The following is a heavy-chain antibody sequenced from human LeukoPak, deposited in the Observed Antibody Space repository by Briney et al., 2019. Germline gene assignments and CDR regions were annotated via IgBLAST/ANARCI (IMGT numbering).Heavy chain of an antibody. V-gene: IGHV1-8*02. Sequence: GASVKVSCKASGYTFTSYGINWVRQATGQGLEWMGWMNPNSGNTGYAQKFQGRVTMTRNTSISTAYMELSSLRSEDTAVYYCARGYHRYYYGSGRWYNWFDPWGQGTLVTVSS. D-gene: IGHD3-10*01. CDR3: ARGYHRYYYGSGRWYNWFDP. CDR2: MNPNSGNT. CDR1: GYTFTSYG. J-gene: IGHJ5*02.